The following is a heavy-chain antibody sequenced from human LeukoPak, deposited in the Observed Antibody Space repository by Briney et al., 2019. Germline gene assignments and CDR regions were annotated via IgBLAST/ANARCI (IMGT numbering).Heavy chain of an antibody. V-gene: IGHV1-18*01. CDR3: VSTYYYDSSGYEWFNP. D-gene: IGHD3-22*01. CDR1: GYTFTSYG. Sequence: ASVKVSCKASGYTFTSYGISWVRQAPGQGLEWMGWISAYNGNTNYAQKLQGRVTMTTDTSTSTAYMELRSLRSDDTAVYYCVSTYYYDSSGYEWFNPWGQGTLVTVSS. CDR2: ISAYNGNT. J-gene: IGHJ5*02.